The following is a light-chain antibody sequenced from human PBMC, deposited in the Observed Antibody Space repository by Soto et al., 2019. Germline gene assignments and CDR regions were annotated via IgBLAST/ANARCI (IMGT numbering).Light chain of an antibody. CDR1: SSDVGGYSY. J-gene: IGLJ2*01. CDR3: CSYTSSSTPVV. V-gene: IGLV2-14*03. Sequence: QSVLTQPASVSGSPGQSITISCTGTSSDVGGYSYVSWYQQHPGKAPKLMIYDVSNRPSGVSNRFSGSKSGNTASLTISGLQAEDEADYYCCSYTSSSTPVVFGGGTQLTVL. CDR2: DVS.